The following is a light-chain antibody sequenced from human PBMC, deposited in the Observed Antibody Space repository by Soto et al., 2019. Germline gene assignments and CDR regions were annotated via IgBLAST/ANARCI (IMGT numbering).Light chain of an antibody. V-gene: IGKV3-15*01. J-gene: IGKJ2*01. Sequence: ERVMSQSPATLSVSPGERATLSCRASQSVSSHLAWYQQKPGQAPRLLIYDTSIRATGVSVRFRGSGSGTEFTLTISSLQSEDFAVYYCQHYNNLHHTFGQGTKLEI. CDR1: QSVSSH. CDR3: QHYNNLHHT. CDR2: DTS.